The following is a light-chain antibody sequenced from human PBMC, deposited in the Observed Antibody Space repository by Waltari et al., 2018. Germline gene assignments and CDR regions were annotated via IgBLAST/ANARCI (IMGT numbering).Light chain of an antibody. Sequence: DIQMTQSPSSLSASVGDRVTITCRASQSSSNFLNWYQQKPGKAPKFLIYAASSLQSGVPSRFSGSGSGTDFTLTISSLQPEDFATYYCQQSYSIPLTFGGGTRVEIK. V-gene: IGKV1-39*01. CDR3: QQSYSIPLT. J-gene: IGKJ4*01. CDR1: QSSSNF. CDR2: AAS.